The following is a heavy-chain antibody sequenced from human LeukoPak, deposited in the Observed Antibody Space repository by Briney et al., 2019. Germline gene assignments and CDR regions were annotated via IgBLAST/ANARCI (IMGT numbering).Heavy chain of an antibody. D-gene: IGHD5-18*01. Sequence: SETLSLTCTVSGGSISSYYWSWIRQPPGKGLEWIGYIYYSGSTNYNPSLKSRVTISVDTSKNQFSLKLSSVTAADTAVYYCARERARGYSSDWFDPWGQGTLVTVSS. V-gene: IGHV4-59*01. CDR2: IYYSGST. CDR1: GGSISSYY. J-gene: IGHJ5*02. CDR3: ARERARGYSSDWFDP.